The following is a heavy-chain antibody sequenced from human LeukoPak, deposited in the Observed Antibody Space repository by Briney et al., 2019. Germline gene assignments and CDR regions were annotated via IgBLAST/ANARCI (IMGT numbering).Heavy chain of an antibody. J-gene: IGHJ3*02. D-gene: IGHD3-3*01. V-gene: IGHV1-8*03. CDR3: ARVGNDFWSGYYSTHDAFDI. Sequence: ASVTVSFKASGYTFTSYDINWVRQATGQGLEWMGWMNPNSGNTGYAQKFQGRVTITRNTSISTAYMELSSLRSEDTAVYYCARVGNDFWSGYYSTHDAFDIWGQGTMVTVSS. CDR2: MNPNSGNT. CDR1: GYTFTSYD.